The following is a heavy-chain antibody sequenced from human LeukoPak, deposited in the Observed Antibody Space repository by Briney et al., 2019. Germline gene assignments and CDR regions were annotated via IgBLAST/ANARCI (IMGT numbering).Heavy chain of an antibody. CDR3: ARDERYDSSGYPFDY. CDR1: GYTFTGYY. Sequence: ASVKVSCKASGYTFTGYYMHWVRQAPGQGLEWMGWINPNSGGTNYAQKFQGRVTMTRDTSISTAYLELSRLRSDDTAVYYCARDERYDSSGYPFDYWGQGTLVTVSS. D-gene: IGHD3-22*01. V-gene: IGHV1-2*02. J-gene: IGHJ4*02. CDR2: INPNSGGT.